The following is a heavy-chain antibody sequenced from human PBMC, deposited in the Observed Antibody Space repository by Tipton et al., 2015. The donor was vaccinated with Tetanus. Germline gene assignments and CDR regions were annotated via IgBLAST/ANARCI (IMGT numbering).Heavy chain of an antibody. CDR1: GGSISNYY. CDR3: ARANYEFPKKGPFDS. CDR2: IYYSGDT. D-gene: IGHD3-3*01. J-gene: IGHJ4*02. Sequence: TLSLTCTVSGGSISNYYWNWIRQSPGKGLEWLGNIYYSGDTDYNPSLQSRATISLDTAKNQFSLRLTSVTAADTAAYYCARANYEFPKKGPFDSWGQGALVIVSS. V-gene: IGHV4-59*01.